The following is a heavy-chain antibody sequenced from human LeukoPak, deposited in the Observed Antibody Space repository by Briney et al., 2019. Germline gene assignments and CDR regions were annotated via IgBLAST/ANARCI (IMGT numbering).Heavy chain of an antibody. J-gene: IGHJ4*02. V-gene: IGHV3-21*01. CDR3: AREELEGFDY. Sequence: RTGGSLRLSCAASGFTFSTYSMNWVRQAPGKGLEWVSSFGPRSSSIYYADSVKGRFTISRDNAKTSLYLQMNGLRAEDTAVYYCAREELEGFDYWGQGTLVTVSS. D-gene: IGHD3-3*01. CDR2: FGPRSSSI. CDR1: GFTFSTYS.